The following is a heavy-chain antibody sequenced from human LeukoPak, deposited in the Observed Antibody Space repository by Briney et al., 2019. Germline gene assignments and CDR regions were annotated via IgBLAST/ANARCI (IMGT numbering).Heavy chain of an antibody. Sequence: GGSLRLSCAASGFTFNSYAMHWVRQAPGKGLERVAVISYDGSNKYYADSVKGRFTISRDNSKNTLYLQMNSLRAEDTAVYYCARGLHYDILTGYLQFDYWGQGTLVTVSS. CDR3: ARGLHYDILTGYLQFDY. V-gene: IGHV3-30*04. D-gene: IGHD3-9*01. J-gene: IGHJ4*02. CDR1: GFTFNSYA. CDR2: ISYDGSNK.